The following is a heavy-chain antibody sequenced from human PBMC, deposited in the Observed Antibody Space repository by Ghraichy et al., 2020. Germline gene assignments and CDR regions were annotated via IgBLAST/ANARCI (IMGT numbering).Heavy chain of an antibody. Sequence: ASVKVSYKASGYTFTSYAMHWVRQAPGQRLEWMGWINAGNGNTKYSQKFQGRVTITRDTSASTAYMELSSLRSEDTAVYYCSSTAMIRDYYYYYYGMDVWGQGTTVTVSS. CDR1: GYTFTSYA. V-gene: IGHV1-3*01. D-gene: IGHD5-18*01. CDR3: SSTAMIRDYYYYYYGMDV. J-gene: IGHJ6*02. CDR2: INAGNGNT.